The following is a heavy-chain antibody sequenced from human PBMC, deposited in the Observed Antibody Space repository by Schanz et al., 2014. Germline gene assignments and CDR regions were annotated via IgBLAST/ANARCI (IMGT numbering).Heavy chain of an antibody. J-gene: IGHJ6*02. CDR3: ARQRYYFYAMDV. Sequence: QVQLVESGGGLVKPGGSLRLSCAASGFTFSDYYMSWVRQAPGKGLEWVSYISSVGISKYYADPVKGRFTISRDSAKSSLYLPMYCLSAEATAVYYCARQRYYFYAMDVWGQGTTVTVSS. CDR2: ISSVGISK. CDR1: GFTFSDYY. V-gene: IGHV3-11*01.